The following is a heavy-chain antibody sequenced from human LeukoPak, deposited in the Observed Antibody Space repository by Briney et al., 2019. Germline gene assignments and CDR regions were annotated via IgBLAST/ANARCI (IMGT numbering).Heavy chain of an antibody. J-gene: IGHJ4*02. CDR2: IYSGGNT. V-gene: IGHV3-66*01. Sequence: GGSLRLSCAASDFTVSRNYMSWVRQAPGKGLEWVSVIYSGGNTYYADSVKGRFTISRDNSKNTLYLQMNSLRAEDTAVYYCASSGGDYLLFDDWGQGTLVTVSS. CDR3: ASSGGDYLLFDD. CDR1: DFTVSRNY. D-gene: IGHD2-21*02.